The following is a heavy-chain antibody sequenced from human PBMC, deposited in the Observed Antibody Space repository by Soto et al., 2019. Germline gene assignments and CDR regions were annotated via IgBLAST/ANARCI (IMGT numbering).Heavy chain of an antibody. Sequence: GGSLRLSCAASGFTISSYSMSWVRQAPGKGLEWVSGFRSGGDDGTTYYADSVKGRFTISRDNSKNTLFLQMDSLRAEDTAIYYCAKKVNSGPGSQYFDYWGQGTLVTVSS. CDR3: AKKVNSGPGSQYFDY. V-gene: IGHV3-23*01. D-gene: IGHD3-10*01. J-gene: IGHJ4*02. CDR1: GFTISSYS. CDR2: FRSGGDDGTT.